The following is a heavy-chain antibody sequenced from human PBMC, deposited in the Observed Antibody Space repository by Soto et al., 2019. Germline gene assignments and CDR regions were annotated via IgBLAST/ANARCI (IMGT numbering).Heavy chain of an antibody. CDR1: GGAIRSGGYY. CDR3: AMDPLMATAGPARPYLGLDF. J-gene: IGHJ6*02. D-gene: IGHD5-18*01. V-gene: IGHV4-31*03. Sequence: PSETLSLTCTVSGGAIRSGGYYWSWVRQNQRRGLEWIWNLYYSGNTYYNPSLKRRLTISVDTSKNQFSLNLNSLAAAAPAVYYCAMDPLMATAGPARPYLGLDFWGQGXTVIVYS. CDR2: LYYSGNT.